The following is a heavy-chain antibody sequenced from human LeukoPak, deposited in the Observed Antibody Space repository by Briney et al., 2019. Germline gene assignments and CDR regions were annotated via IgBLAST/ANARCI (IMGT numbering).Heavy chain of an antibody. Sequence: GASVKVSCKASGYTFTGYYMHWVRQAPGQGLEWMGWINPNSGGTNYAQKFQGRVTMTRDTSISTAYMELSRLRSDDTAVYYCARVTPLSFYYDSKVSHFDYWGQGTLVTVSS. V-gene: IGHV1-2*02. CDR2: INPNSGGT. CDR1: GYTFTGYY. CDR3: ARVTPLSFYYDSKVSHFDY. J-gene: IGHJ4*02. D-gene: IGHD3-22*01.